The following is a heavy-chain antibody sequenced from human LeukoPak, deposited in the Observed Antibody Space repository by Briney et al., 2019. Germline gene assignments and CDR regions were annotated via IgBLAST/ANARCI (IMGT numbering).Heavy chain of an antibody. J-gene: IGHJ3*02. CDR1: GGSFSGYY. Sequence: SETLSLTCAVYGGSFSGYYWSWIRQPPGKGLEWIGEINHSGGTNYNPSLKSRVTISVDTSKNQFSLKLSSVTAAGTAVYYCARKIPCSGGSCYPINIWGQGTMVTVSS. V-gene: IGHV4-34*01. CDR2: INHSGGT. CDR3: ARKIPCSGGSCYPINI. D-gene: IGHD2-15*01.